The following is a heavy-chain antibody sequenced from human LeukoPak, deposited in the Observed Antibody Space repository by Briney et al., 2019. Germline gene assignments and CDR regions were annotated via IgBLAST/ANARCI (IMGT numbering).Heavy chain of an antibody. CDR1: GGTFSSYA. CDR3: AVDPRESESWVFVY. D-gene: IGHD6-13*01. J-gene: IGHJ4*02. CDR2: IIPIFGTA. V-gene: IGHV1-69*13. Sequence: GASVKVSCKASGGTFSSYAISWVRQAPGQGLEWMGGIIPIFGTANYAQKFQGRVTITADESTSTAYMELSSLRPEDTAVYYCAVDPRESESWVFVYWGQGTLVTVSS.